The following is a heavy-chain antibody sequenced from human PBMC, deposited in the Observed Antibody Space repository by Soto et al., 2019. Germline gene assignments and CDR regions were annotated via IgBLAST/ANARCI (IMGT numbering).Heavy chain of an antibody. J-gene: IGHJ6*02. CDR2: IIPIFGTA. CDR1: GGTFSSYA. D-gene: IGHD2-2*01. CDR3: ARGGGRDCISTSCYAPPFFYYYYYGMDV. Sequence: SVKVSCKASGGTFSSYAISWVRQAPGQGLEWMGGIIPIFGTANYAQKFQGRVTITADGSTSTAYMELSRLRSDDTAVYYCARGGGRDCISTSCYAPPFFYYYYYGMDVWGQGTTVTVSS. V-gene: IGHV1-69*13.